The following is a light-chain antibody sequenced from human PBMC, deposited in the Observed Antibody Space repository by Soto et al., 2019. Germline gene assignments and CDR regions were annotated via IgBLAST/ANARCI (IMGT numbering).Light chain of an antibody. CDR2: DAS. Sequence: DIQLTQSHSTLSASVGERVRLTCRASQSISSWLAWYQRKPGKAPKLLIYDASSLESGVPSRFSGSGSGTEFTLTISSLQPDDFATYYCQQYSSSSEWTFGQGTKVDIK. CDR3: QQYSSSSEWT. CDR1: QSISSW. V-gene: IGKV1-5*01. J-gene: IGKJ1*01.